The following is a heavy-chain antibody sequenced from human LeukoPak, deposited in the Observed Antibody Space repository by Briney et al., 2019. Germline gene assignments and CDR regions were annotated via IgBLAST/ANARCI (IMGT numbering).Heavy chain of an antibody. V-gene: IGHV1-18*01. CDR1: GYTFISYG. CDR3: ARVRSFRPKVFDY. Sequence: ASVKVSCKASGYTFISYGISWVRQAPGQGLEWMGLISAYSGDTVYAQKLLARVTMTTDTSTSTAYMEVRSLRSDDTAVYYCARVRSFRPKVFDYWGQGTLVTVSS. J-gene: IGHJ4*02. CDR2: ISAYSGDT. D-gene: IGHD3-16*02.